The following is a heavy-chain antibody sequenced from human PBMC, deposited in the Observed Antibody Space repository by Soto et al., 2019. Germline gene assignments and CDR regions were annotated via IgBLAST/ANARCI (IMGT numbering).Heavy chain of an antibody. D-gene: IGHD6-13*01. Sequence: QVQLQESGPGLVKPSETLSLTCTVSGGSVSSGSYYWSWIRQPPGKGLEWIGYIYYSGSTNYNPSLQSRVTISVDTSKTPFSLKLSSVTAADTAVYYCARDADPVDSSSWYFDYWGQGTLVTVSS. V-gene: IGHV4-61*01. CDR2: IYYSGST. CDR1: GGSVSSGSYY. J-gene: IGHJ4*02. CDR3: ARDADPVDSSSWYFDY.